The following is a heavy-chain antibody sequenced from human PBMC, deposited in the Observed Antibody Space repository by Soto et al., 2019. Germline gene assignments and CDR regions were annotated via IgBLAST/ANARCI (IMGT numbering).Heavy chain of an antibody. Sequence: QVQLQESGPGLVKPSETLSLTCTVSGGSISSYYWSWIRQPPGKGLEWIGYIYYSGSTNYNPSLKSRVTISVDTSKNQFSLKLSSVTAADTAVYYCARKPAAIGRSWFDPWGQGTLVTVSS. CDR3: ARKPAAIGRSWFDP. CDR1: GGSISSYY. V-gene: IGHV4-59*01. J-gene: IGHJ5*02. CDR2: IYYSGST. D-gene: IGHD2-2*01.